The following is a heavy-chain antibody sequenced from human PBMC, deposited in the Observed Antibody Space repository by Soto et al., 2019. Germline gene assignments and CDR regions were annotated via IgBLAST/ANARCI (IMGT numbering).Heavy chain of an antibody. CDR2: ISTYSGDT. Sequence: QVHLVQSGVEVKTPGASVKVSCQASGYTCFTYDISWVRQAPGQGLEWMGWISTYSGDTKYAQKCQGSFTMTAATSTTPTSLALRSVRSHDTAVYNCARRKGLSTSETWCEPWGQANVVTVSS. V-gene: IGHV1-18*01. CDR3: ARRKGLSTSETWCEP. J-gene: IGHJ5*02. CDR1: GYTCFTYD.